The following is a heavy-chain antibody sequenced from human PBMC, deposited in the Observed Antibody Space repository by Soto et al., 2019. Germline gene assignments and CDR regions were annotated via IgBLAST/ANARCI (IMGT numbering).Heavy chain of an antibody. CDR2: LPYNVASP. CDR1: GFTFSDYA. Sequence: GSLSLACVASGFTFSDYAMSWVRQAPGGGLEWVSALPYNVASPYYADSVKGRFTICRDNSKKTLFLKMNSLRAEETALYYSAKMTSDRYGRNYGLDVWRQGTTV. J-gene: IGHJ6*02. CDR3: AKMTSDRYGRNYGLDV. V-gene: IGHV3-23*01. D-gene: IGHD5-18*01.